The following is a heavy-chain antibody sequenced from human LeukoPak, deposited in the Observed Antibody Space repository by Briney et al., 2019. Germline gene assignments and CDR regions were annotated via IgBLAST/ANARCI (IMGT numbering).Heavy chain of an antibody. D-gene: IGHD6-13*01. J-gene: IGHJ4*02. CDR2: ISGSGGTT. CDR3: AKRGQQLVFDY. CDR1: GFTFSSYE. V-gene: IGHV3-23*01. Sequence: GGSLRLSCAASGFTFSSYEMNWVRQAPGKGLEWVSGISGSGGTTRHADSVKGRFTISRDNSKNTLYLQMNSLRAEDTAVYYCAKRGQQLVFDYWGQGTLVTVSS.